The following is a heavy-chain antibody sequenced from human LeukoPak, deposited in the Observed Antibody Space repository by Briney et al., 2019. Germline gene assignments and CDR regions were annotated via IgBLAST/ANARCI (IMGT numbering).Heavy chain of an antibody. J-gene: IGHJ3*02. V-gene: IGHV3-21*01. D-gene: IGHD3-22*01. Sequence: GGSLRLSCAASGFTFSNYSMNWVRQAPGKGLEWVSFISSSSSYIYYADSMKGRFTISRDNAKNSLYLQMNSLRAEDTAVYYCARDPFDSTWPDAFDIWGQGTMVTVS. CDR3: ARDPFDSTWPDAFDI. CDR1: GFTFSNYS. CDR2: ISSSSSYI.